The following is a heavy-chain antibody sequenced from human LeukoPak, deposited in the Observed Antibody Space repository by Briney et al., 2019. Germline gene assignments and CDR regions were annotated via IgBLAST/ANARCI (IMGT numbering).Heavy chain of an antibody. V-gene: IGHV3-20*04. J-gene: IGHJ5*02. CDR2: INWNGGST. Sequence: PGGSLRLSCAASGFTFDDYGMSWVRQAPGKGLEWVSGINWNGGSTGYADSVKGRFTISRDNAKNSLYLQMNSLRAEDTAVYYCARGPESYYYGSGNWFDPWGQGTLVTVSS. CDR1: GFTFDDYG. D-gene: IGHD3-10*01. CDR3: ARGPESYYYGSGNWFDP.